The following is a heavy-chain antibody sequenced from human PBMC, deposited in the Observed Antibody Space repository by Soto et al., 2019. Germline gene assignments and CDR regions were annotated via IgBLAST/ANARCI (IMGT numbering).Heavy chain of an antibody. CDR1: GFTFSSYW. V-gene: IGHV3-7*01. Sequence: EVQLVESGGGLVQPGGSLRLSCAASGFTFSSYWMSWVRQAPGKGLEWVANIKQDGSEKYYVDSVKGRFTISRDNAKNSLYLQMNSLRAEDTAVYYCAKEYRRTYYAFWSGYSGLDVWGKGTTVTVSS. J-gene: IGHJ6*04. D-gene: IGHD3-3*01. CDR3: AKEYRRTYYAFWSGYSGLDV. CDR2: IKQDGSEK.